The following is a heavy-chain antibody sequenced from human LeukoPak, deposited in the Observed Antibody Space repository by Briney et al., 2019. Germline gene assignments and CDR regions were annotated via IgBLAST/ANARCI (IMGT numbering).Heavy chain of an antibody. CDR1: GYTFTSYY. J-gene: IGHJ3*02. Sequence: GASVKVSCKASGYTFTSYYMHWVRQAPGQGLEWMGIINPSGGSTSYAQKFQGRVTMTRDTSTSTVYMELSSLRSEDTAVYYCARDPIVVVTNDAFDIWGQGTMVTVSS. CDR2: INPSGGST. D-gene: IGHD2-21*02. CDR3: ARDPIVVVTNDAFDI. V-gene: IGHV1-46*01.